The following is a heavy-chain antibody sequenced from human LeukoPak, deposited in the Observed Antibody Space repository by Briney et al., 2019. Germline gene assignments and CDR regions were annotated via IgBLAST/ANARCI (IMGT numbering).Heavy chain of an antibody. J-gene: IGHJ4*02. D-gene: IGHD1-26*01. Sequence: ASVKVSCKASGYTFTSYGISWVRQAPGQGLGWMGWISPYNENTKYAQKFQGRVTMTTDTSTSTAYMELRSLRSDDTALYYCGRGPSESFIDYWGQGTLVTVSS. CDR1: GYTFTSYG. V-gene: IGHV1-18*01. CDR2: ISPYNENT. CDR3: GRGPSESFIDY.